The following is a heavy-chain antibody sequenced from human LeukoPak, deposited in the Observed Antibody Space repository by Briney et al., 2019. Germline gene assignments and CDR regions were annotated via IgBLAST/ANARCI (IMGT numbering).Heavy chain of an antibody. CDR3: AHRKNYYDSSVFDN. Sequence: KLSGPTLVNPTQTLTLTCTFSGFSLNTRGVGVGWIRQPPGRALEWLALIYWDDDRGYSPSLKSRPTITKDTSKNQVVLTMTNMDPVETAPYFCAHRKNYYDSSVFDNWGQGTLVTVSS. V-gene: IGHV2-5*02. J-gene: IGHJ4*02. D-gene: IGHD3-22*01. CDR2: IYWDDDR. CDR1: GFSLNTRGVG.